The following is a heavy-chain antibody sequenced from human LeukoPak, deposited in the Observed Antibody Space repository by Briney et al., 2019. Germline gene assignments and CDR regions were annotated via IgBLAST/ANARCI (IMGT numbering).Heavy chain of an antibody. D-gene: IGHD6-6*01. V-gene: IGHV1-18*01. J-gene: IGHJ6*02. CDR2: ISAYNGNT. Sequence: ASVKVSCKASGYTFTSYGISWVRQAPGQGLEWMGWISAYNGNTNYAQKLQGRVTMTTDTSTSTAYMELSSLRSEDTAVYYCARSDEYSSSSRYYGMDVWGQGTTVTVSS. CDR1: GYTFTSYG. CDR3: ARSDEYSSSSRYYGMDV.